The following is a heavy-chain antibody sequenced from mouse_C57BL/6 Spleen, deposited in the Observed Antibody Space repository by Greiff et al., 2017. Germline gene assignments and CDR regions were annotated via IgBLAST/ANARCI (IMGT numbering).Heavy chain of an antibody. J-gene: IGHJ4*01. V-gene: IGHV1-82*01. CDR2: IYPGDGDT. CDR1: GYAFSSSW. CDR3: ARIPGKAYAMDY. Sequence: QVQLKESGPELVKPGASVKISCKASGYAFSSSWMNWVKQRPGKGLEWIGRIYPGDGDTNYNGKFKGKATLTADKSSSTAYMQLSSLTSEDSAVYFCARIPGKAYAMDYWGQGTSVTVSS. D-gene: IGHD4-1*01.